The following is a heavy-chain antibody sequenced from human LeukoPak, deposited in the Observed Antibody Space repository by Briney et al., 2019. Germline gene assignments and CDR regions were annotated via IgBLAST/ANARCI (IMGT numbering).Heavy chain of an antibody. Sequence: GGSLRVSCAASGFTFSSYAMHWVRQAPGEGLVWVSRVKSDGGSTSYADSVKGRFTISRDNARNTLYMQMNSLRAEHTAVYYCARDGFLGPVTAYLDYWGQGTPVTVSS. J-gene: IGHJ4*02. CDR2: VKSDGGST. CDR1: GFTFSSYA. CDR3: ARDGFLGPVTAYLDY. V-gene: IGHV3-74*01. D-gene: IGHD2-21*02.